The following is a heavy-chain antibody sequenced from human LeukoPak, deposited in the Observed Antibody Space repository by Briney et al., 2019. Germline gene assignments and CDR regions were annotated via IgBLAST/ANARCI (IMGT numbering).Heavy chain of an antibody. D-gene: IGHD3-3*01. CDR2: INWNGGST. Sequence: GGSLRLSCAASGFTFSRFAMSWVRQAPGKGLEWVSGINWNGGSTGYADSVKGRFTISRDNAKNSLYLQMNSLRAEDTALYYCARGVTIFGVVIPYYYYYMDVWGKGTTVTVSS. J-gene: IGHJ6*03. V-gene: IGHV3-20*04. CDR3: ARGVTIFGVVIPYYYYYMDV. CDR1: GFTFSRFA.